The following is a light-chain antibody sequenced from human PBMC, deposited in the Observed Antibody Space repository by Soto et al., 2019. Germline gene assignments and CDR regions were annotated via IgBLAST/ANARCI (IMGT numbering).Light chain of an antibody. CDR2: SAS. J-gene: IGKJ5*01. Sequence: IPMTQSPSSLSASVGDRVTITCRASQGINKYLAWYQQRPGKVPNLLIYSASNLKSGVPSRFSGSRSGTDFTLTISSLQPEDVATYYCQKYSGVPVTFGQGTRLEIK. V-gene: IGKV1-27*01. CDR3: QKYSGVPVT. CDR1: QGINKY.